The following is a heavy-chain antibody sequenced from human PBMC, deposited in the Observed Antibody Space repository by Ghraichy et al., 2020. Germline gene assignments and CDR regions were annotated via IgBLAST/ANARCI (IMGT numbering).Heavy chain of an antibody. CDR1: GFTFSTYA. J-gene: IGHJ4*02. Sequence: GSLRLSCAASGFTFSTYAMTWVRQAPGKGLEWVSAISGSGGSTSYADSVKGRFTISRDNSKNTLYLQMNSLRAEDTAVYYCAKGGGSGYPYYFDYWGQGTLVTVSS. V-gene: IGHV3-23*01. CDR3: AKGGGSGYPYYFDY. D-gene: IGHD3-3*01. CDR2: ISGSGGST.